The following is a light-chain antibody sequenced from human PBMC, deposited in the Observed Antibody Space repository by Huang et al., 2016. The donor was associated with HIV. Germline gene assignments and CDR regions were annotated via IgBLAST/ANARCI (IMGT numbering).Light chain of an antibody. CDR3: QQYNDWPPIT. CDR2: DAS. Sequence: EIVMTQSPDTLSVFPGERVILSCRASESVSISLAWYDQKSGQAPRLLIYDASPRATGIPARFSGSGSGTEFTLTINSLLSEDFAVYYCQQYNDWPPITFGQGTRLDMK. CDR1: ESVSIS. V-gene: IGKV3-15*01. J-gene: IGKJ5*01.